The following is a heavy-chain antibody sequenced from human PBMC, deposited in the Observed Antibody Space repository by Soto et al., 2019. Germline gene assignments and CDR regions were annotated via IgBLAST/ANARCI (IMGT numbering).Heavy chain of an antibody. CDR1: GFTFRNAW. J-gene: IGHJ4*02. Sequence: LSLTCAASGFTFRNAWMSWVRQAPGKGLEWVVRIKSKTVGGTTDYAAPVKGRFNISRDDSKNTLYLQMNSLKTEDTAVYYYTVPPYCSSTSCWRENPLDYWGQGTLVTVSS. V-gene: IGHV3-15*01. D-gene: IGHD2-2*01. CDR3: TVPPYCSSTSCWRENPLDY. CDR2: IKSKTVGGTT.